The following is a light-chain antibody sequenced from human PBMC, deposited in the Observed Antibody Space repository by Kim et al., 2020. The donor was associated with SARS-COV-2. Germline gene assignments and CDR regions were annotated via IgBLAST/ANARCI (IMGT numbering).Light chain of an antibody. CDR3: QKYDSAPLT. CDR1: QGISSR. J-gene: IGKJ4*01. V-gene: IGKV1-27*01. Sequence: DIQMTQSPSSLSASVGDRVTITCRASQGISSRLAWYQQKPGKVPKLLIYVASTLLSGVPSRFSGSGSGTDFTLTISSLQPEDVASYYCQKYDSAPLTFGGGTKVDIK. CDR2: VAS.